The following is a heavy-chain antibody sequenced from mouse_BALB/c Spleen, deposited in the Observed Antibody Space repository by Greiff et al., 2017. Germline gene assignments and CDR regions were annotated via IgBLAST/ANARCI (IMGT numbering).Heavy chain of an antibody. CDR2: IWGGGST. CDR3: AKTGGWYFDV. J-gene: IGHJ1*01. V-gene: IGHV2-6-4*01. CDR1: GFSLSRYS. Sequence: VQLVESGPGLVAPSQCLSITCTVSGFSLSRYSVHLVRQPPGKGLEWLGMIWGGGSTDYNSAPKSRLSIGKDNSKSQVFLKMISLRTDDTAMYYCAKTGGWYFDVWGAGTTVTVSS.